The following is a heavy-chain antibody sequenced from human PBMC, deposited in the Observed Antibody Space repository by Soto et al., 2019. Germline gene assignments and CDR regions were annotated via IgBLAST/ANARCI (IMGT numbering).Heavy chain of an antibody. V-gene: IGHV4-59*01. CDR1: GGSISSYY. Sequence: SETLSLTCTVSGGSISSYYWSWIRQPPGKGLEWIGYIYYSGSTNYNPSLKNRVTISVDTSKNQFSLKLSSATAADTAVYYCARDRWKSSWFDPWGQGTLVTVPS. CDR3: ARDRWKSSWFDP. J-gene: IGHJ5*02. CDR2: IYYSGST. D-gene: IGHD1-1*01.